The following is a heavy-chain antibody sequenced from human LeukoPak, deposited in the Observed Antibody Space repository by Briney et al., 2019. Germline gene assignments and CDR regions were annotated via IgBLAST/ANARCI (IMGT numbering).Heavy chain of an antibody. J-gene: IGHJ4*02. CDR1: GFTFSSYG. Sequence: GSLRLSCAASGFTFSSYGMHWVRQAPGKGLEWVAFIRYDGSNKYYADSVKGRFTISRDNSKNTLYLQMNSLRAEDTAVYYCAKGYGVVPAASGHWGRGTLVTVSS. D-gene: IGHD2-2*01. CDR3: AKGYGVVPAASGH. CDR2: IRYDGSNK. V-gene: IGHV3-30*02.